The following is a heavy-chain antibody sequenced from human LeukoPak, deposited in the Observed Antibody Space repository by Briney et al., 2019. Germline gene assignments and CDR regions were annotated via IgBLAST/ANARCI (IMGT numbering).Heavy chain of an antibody. J-gene: IGHJ4*02. CDR3: ARIGYNHYFDY. CDR1: GFTFSSYW. D-gene: IGHD1-14*01. Sequence: PGGSLRLSCAASGFTFSSYWMSWVRQAPGKGLEWVASINQDGSEKYSVDSVKGRFTVSRDNAKDSLYLQVNSLRAEDTAVYYCARIGYNHYFDYWGQGTLVTVSS. CDR2: INQDGSEK. V-gene: IGHV3-7*05.